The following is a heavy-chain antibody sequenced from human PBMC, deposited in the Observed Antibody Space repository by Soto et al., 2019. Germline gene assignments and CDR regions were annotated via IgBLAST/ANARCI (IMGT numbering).Heavy chain of an antibody. CDR2: IYYTGNT. Sequence: PSETLSLTCTVSGGSITSSYWSWIRQPLGKGLEWIGYIYYTGNTNYNPSLKRRVTISLDTSRSHFSLKLDSVTVADTAVYYCARVLTKVGVLPGAGGFDYWGQGNQVTVSS. CDR3: ARVLTKVGVLPGAGGFDY. D-gene: IGHD3-10*01. CDR1: GGSITSSY. V-gene: IGHV4-59*08. J-gene: IGHJ4*02.